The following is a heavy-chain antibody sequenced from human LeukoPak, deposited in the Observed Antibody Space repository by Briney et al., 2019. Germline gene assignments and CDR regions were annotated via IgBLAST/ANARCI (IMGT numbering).Heavy chain of an antibody. D-gene: IGHD6-13*01. V-gene: IGHV4-38-2*02. CDR3: SRGQSISAVAV. CDR1: GFSISSGHY. Sequence: PSETLSLTCTVSGFSISSGHYWGWTRQPPGKGLEWIASISHSGTTFYNPSLKSRVTISVDTSKSQFSLTVTSVTAADTAVYYCSRGQSISAVAVWGQGTLVTVSS. CDR2: ISHSGTT. J-gene: IGHJ4*02.